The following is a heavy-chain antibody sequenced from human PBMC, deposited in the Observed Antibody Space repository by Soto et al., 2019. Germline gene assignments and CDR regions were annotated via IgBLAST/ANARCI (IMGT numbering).Heavy chain of an antibody. CDR1: GFTFSGFG. Sequence: QVQLVESGAGVVQPGRSLRLSCAASGFTFSGFGMHWVRQAPGKGLEWVAVISYDGNNKYYADSVKGRFTISRDNSKNTLYLQMNTLRAEDTAVYYCAKDHLPSTVTTPGYWGQGTLVTVSS. V-gene: IGHV3-30*18. D-gene: IGHD4-17*01. CDR3: AKDHLPSTVTTPGY. J-gene: IGHJ4*02. CDR2: ISYDGNNK.